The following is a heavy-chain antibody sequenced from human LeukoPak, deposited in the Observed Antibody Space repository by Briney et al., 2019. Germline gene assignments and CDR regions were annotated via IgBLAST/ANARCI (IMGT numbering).Heavy chain of an antibody. V-gene: IGHV1-8*03. CDR1: GYSFTSYD. J-gene: IGHJ4*02. D-gene: IGHD1-26*01. CDR3: AGEGDRSSDTSGSYPLDY. CDR2: MNPNSGNT. Sequence: ASVKVSCKASGYSFTSYDINWVRQATGQGLEWMGWMNPNSGNTGYAQKVQGRVTITTNTSISTAYMELSSLRSEDTAVYYCAGEGDRSSDTSGSYPLDYWGQGALVTVSS.